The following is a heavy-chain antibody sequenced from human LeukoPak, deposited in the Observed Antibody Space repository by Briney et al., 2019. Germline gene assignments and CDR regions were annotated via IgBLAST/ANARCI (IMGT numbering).Heavy chain of an antibody. V-gene: IGHV3-15*01. CDR3: ATEFYSNGYNY. J-gene: IGHJ4*02. CDR1: QLTFSSAW. CDR2: IKSRTDGGTT. Sequence: PGGSLRLSCAASQLTFSSAWMTWVRQIPGKGLEWVGHIKSRTDGGTTDYAAPVKGRFTVSRDDSKNTVYLQMNSLKNEDSAVYFCATEFYSNGYNYWGRGTLVTVSS. D-gene: IGHD5-24*01.